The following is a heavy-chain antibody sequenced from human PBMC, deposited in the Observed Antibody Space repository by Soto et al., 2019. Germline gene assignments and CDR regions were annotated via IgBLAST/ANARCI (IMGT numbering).Heavy chain of an antibody. V-gene: IGHV3-30*18. CDR2: ISYDGSNK. D-gene: IGHD6-13*01. CDR3: AKDLAQQLAPYYYYGMDV. CDR1: GFTFSSYG. Sequence: TGGSLRLSCAASGFTFSSYGMHWVHQAPGKGLEWVAVISYDGSNKYYADSVKGRFTISRDNSKNTLYLQMNSLRAEDTAVYYCAKDLAQQLAPYYYYGMDVWGQGTTVTVSS. J-gene: IGHJ6*02.